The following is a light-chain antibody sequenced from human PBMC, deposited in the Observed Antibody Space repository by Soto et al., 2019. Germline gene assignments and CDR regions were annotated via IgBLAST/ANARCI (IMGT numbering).Light chain of an antibody. CDR2: GAS. Sequence: EIVLTQSPATLSVSPGERVTLSCRASQSVDISLAWYQQKPGQAPRLLVYGASSRATGIPDRFSGSGSGTDFTLTISRLQPEDFAVYYCHHYGRSPGTFGQGTKVDIK. V-gene: IGKV3-20*01. J-gene: IGKJ1*01. CDR3: HHYGRSPGT. CDR1: QSVDIS.